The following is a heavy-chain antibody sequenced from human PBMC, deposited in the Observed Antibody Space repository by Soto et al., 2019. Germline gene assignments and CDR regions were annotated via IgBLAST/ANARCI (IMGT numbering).Heavy chain of an antibody. V-gene: IGHV3-23*01. J-gene: IGHJ6*02. D-gene: IGHD6-19*01. CDR2: ISGSGGST. CDR3: AQGSSGPDYYYGMDV. Sequence: GGSLRLSCAASGFTFSSYAMSWVRQAPGKGLEWVSAISGSGGSTYYADSVKGRFTISRDNSKNTLYLQMNSLRAEDTAVYYCAQGSSGPDYYYGMDVWGQGTTVTVSS. CDR1: GFTFSSYA.